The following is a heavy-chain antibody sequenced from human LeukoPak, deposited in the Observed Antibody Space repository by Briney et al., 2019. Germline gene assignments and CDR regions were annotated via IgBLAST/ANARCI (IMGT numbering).Heavy chain of an antibody. CDR2: IYTSGST. CDR3: ARDFEYCSGGSCYPEYYFDY. J-gene: IGHJ4*02. V-gene: IGHV4-4*07. D-gene: IGHD2-15*01. Sequence: SETLSLTCTVSGGSISSYYWSWIRQPAGKGLEWIGRIYTSGSTNYNPSLKSRVTMSVDTSKNQFSLKLSSVTAADTAVYYCARDFEYCSGGSCYPEYYFDYWGQGTLVTVSS. CDR1: GGSISSYY.